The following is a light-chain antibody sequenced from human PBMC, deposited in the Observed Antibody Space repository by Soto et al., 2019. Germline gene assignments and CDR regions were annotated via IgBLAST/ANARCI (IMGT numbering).Light chain of an antibody. CDR1: SSDVGGYNY. CDR2: DVI. J-gene: IGLJ3*02. Sequence: QSALTQPPSASGSPGQSVTISCTGTSSDVGGYNYVSWYQHHPGKAPKLIIYDVIKRPSGVPDRFSGSKSGITASLTISGLQADDEADYYCCSYAATSTVVFGGGTKVTVL. V-gene: IGLV2-11*01. CDR3: CSYAATSTVV.